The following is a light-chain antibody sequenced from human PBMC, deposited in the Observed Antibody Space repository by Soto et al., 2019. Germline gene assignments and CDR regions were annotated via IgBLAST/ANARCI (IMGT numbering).Light chain of an antibody. J-gene: IGLJ2*01. V-gene: IGLV2-14*01. CDR3: SSYTSSSSVV. CDR2: DVS. Sequence: QSVLTQPAPVSGSPGQSITISCTGTSSHVGGYNYVSWYQQHPGKAPKLMIYDVSNRPSGVSNRFSGSKSGNTASLTISGLQAEDEADYYCSSYTSSSSVVFGGGTKLTVL. CDR1: SSHVGGYNY.